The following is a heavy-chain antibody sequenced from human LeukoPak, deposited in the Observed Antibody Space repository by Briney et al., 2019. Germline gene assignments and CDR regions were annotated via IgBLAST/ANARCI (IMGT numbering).Heavy chain of an antibody. Sequence: GGSLRLSCAASGFTLSSYSMNWVRQAPGKGLEWVSSISSSSSYIYYADSVKGRFTISRDNAKNSLYLQMNSLRAEDTAVYYCARLGANDYDSSGYYYNWGQGTLVTVSS. D-gene: IGHD3-22*01. CDR3: ARLGANDYDSSGYYYN. V-gene: IGHV3-21*01. CDR1: GFTLSSYS. CDR2: ISSSSSYI. J-gene: IGHJ4*02.